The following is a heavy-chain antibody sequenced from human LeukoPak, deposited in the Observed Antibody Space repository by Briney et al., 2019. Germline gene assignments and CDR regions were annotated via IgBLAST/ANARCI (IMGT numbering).Heavy chain of an antibody. Sequence: PSQTLSLTCTVSGGSISSGGYYWSWIRQHPGKGLEWIGYIYYSGSTYYNPSLKSRVTISVDTSKNQFSLKLSSVTAADTAVYYCARVRPNWNPTKGWFDPWGQGTLVTVSS. J-gene: IGHJ5*02. CDR1: GGSISSGGYY. V-gene: IGHV4-31*03. CDR3: ARVRPNWNPTKGWFDP. D-gene: IGHD1-1*01. CDR2: IYYSGST.